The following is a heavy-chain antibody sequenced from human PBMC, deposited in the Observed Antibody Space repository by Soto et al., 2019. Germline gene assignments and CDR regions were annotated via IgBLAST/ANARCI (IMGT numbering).Heavy chain of an antibody. J-gene: IGHJ6*02. CDR2: IIPIFGTA. Sequence: GASVKVSCKASGGTFSSYAISWVRQAPGQGLEWMGGIIPIFGTANYAQKFQGRVTITADESTSTAYMELSSLRSEDTAVYYCATGYCSGGSCYSRYYYYGMDVWGQGTTVTVSS. CDR1: GGTFSSYA. CDR3: ATGYCSGGSCYSRYYYYGMDV. V-gene: IGHV1-69*13. D-gene: IGHD2-15*01.